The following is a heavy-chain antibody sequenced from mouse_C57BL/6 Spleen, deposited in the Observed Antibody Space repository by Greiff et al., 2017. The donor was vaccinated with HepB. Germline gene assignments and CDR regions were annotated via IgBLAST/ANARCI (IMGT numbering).Heavy chain of an antibody. V-gene: IGHV5-17*01. CDR2: ISSGSSTI. CDR1: GFTFSDYG. D-gene: IGHD1-1*01. CDR3: ARNGYGSSYRFAY. J-gene: IGHJ3*01. Sequence: DVQLQESGGGLVKPGGSLKLSCAASGFTFSDYGMHWVRQAPEKGLEWVAYISSGSSTIYYADTVKGRFTISRDNAKNTLFLQMTSLRSEDTAMYYCARNGYGSSYRFAYWGQGTLVTVSA.